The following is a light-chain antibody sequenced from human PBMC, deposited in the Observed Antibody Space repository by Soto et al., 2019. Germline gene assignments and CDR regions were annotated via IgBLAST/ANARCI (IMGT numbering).Light chain of an antibody. CDR3: SSYTSSSTLVV. CDR1: SSDVGGYNY. J-gene: IGLJ2*01. CDR2: DVS. V-gene: IGLV2-14*01. Sequence: QSALTQPASVSGSPGQSITISCTGTSSDVGGYNYVSWYQQHPGKAPKLMIYDVSNRPSGVSNRFSGSKSGNTASLTISGLKAEEEADYYCSSYTSSSTLVVFGGGTKLTVI.